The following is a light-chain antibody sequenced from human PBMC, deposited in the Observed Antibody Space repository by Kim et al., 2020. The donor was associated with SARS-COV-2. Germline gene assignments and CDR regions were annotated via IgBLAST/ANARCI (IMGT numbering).Light chain of an antibody. V-gene: IGLV3-19*01. CDR2: GKN. CDR3: NSRDSNDNVV. J-gene: IGLJ2*01. Sequence: SSELTQDPAVSVALGQTVRITCQGDSLRSYYATWYQQKPGQAPILVIYGKNNRPSGIPDRFSGSSSGNTASLTITGTQAGDEADYYFNSRDSNDNVVLGG. CDR1: SLRSYY.